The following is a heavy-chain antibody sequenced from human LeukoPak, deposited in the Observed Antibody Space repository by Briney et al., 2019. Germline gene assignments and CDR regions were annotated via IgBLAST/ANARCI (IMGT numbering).Heavy chain of an antibody. CDR2: ISYDGSNK. J-gene: IGHJ6*04. V-gene: IGHV3-30*18. CDR3: AKVGWGDYYGMDV. Sequence: QPGRSLRLSCAASGFTFSSYGMHWVRQAPGKGLEWVAVISYDGSNKYYADSVKGRFTISRDNSKNTLYLQMNSLRAEDTAVYYCAKVGWGDYYGMDVWGKGTTVTVSS. D-gene: IGHD3-16*01. CDR1: GFTFSSYG.